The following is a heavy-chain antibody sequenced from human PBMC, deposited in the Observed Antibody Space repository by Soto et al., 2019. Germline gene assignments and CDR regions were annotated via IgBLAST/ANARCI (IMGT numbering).Heavy chain of an antibody. CDR1: GYSFTSYI. V-gene: IGHV1-2*04. J-gene: IGHJ6*04. CDR3: GREGAAAANYGMDV. Sequence: ASVKVSCKASGYSFTSYIIHWVRQAPGQGLEWMGWVNPNSGGTNYAQKFQGWVTMTRDTSISTVYMELSSLKSDDMAVYYCGREGAAAANYGMDVWGKGTRVTVSS. D-gene: IGHD6-13*01. CDR2: VNPNSGGT.